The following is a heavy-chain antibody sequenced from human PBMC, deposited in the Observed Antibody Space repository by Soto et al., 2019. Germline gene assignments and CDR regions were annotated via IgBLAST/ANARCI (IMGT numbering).Heavy chain of an antibody. D-gene: IGHD6-13*01. V-gene: IGHV2-5*02. J-gene: IGHJ5*02. CDR2: IYWDDDK. CDR3: AQSPRGWQHLPVTNRFDP. CDR1: GFSLSNSGVG. Sequence: QITLKESGPTLVTPTQTLTLTCTFSGFSLSNSGVGVGWISPPPGKALEWLALIYWDDDKRYSPSLKSRLTTPKYTSQNQLVLTMTNMDPVDTATYYCAQSPRGWQHLPVTNRFDPWGQGTLVTVSP.